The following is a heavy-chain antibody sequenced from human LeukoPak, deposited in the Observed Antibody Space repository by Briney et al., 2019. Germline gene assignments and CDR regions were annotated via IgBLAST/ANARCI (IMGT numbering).Heavy chain of an antibody. D-gene: IGHD2-15*01. CDR1: GGIFSSYA. V-gene: IGHV1-69*04. J-gene: IGHJ6*02. CDR3: ARGPYCSGGSCYALDYYYYYGMDV. Sequence: SVKVSCKASGGIFSSYAISWVRQAPGQGLEWMGRIIPILGIANYAQKFQGRVTITADKSTSTAYMELSSLRSEDTAVYYCARGPYCSGGSCYALDYYYYYGMDVWGQGTTVTVSS. CDR2: IIPILGIA.